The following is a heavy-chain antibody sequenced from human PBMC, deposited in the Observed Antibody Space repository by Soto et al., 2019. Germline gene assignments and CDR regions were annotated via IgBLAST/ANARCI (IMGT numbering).Heavy chain of an antibody. CDR1: GFTFSSHV. CDR2: ISAGGSST. J-gene: IGHJ4*02. CDR3: AKGGKYYCSGNYPETPCFDY. D-gene: IGHD3-10*01. V-gene: IGHV3-23*01. Sequence: GGSLRLSCAASGFTFSSHVMSWVRQAPGKGLEWVSSISAGGSSTYYTDSVKGRFSISRDNAKNTLFLQMNSLRAEDTAVYYCAKGGKYYCSGNYPETPCFDYWGRGTLVTVSS.